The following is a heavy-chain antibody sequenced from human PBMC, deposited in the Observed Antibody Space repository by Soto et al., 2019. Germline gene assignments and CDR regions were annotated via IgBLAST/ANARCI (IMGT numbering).Heavy chain of an antibody. J-gene: IGHJ4*02. CDR2: ISSNGGST. Sequence: PGGSLRLSCAASGFTFSSYAMHWVRQAPGKGLEYVSAISSNGGSTYYANSVKGRFTISRDNSKNTLYLQMGSLRAEDMAVYYWAREGYSYGFHYFDYWGQGTLVTVSS. V-gene: IGHV3-64*01. CDR1: GFTFSSYA. D-gene: IGHD5-18*01. CDR3: AREGYSYGFHYFDY.